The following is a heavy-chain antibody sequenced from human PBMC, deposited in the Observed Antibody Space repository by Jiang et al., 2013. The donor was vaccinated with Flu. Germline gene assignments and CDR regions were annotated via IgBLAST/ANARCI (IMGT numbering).Heavy chain of an antibody. D-gene: IGHD3-10*01. CDR2: IDHSGNT. J-gene: IGHJ6*02. Sequence: SGSGLVKPSETLSLTCTVSSGSIRNYYWNWIRQPPGKRLEWIGYIDHSGNTNYNPSLKSRVSMSVDTSKSQFSLRLTSVTAADTAVYYCASRLGGYYYGMDVWGQGTTVTVSS. CDR1: SGSIRNYY. V-gene: IGHV4-59*08. CDR3: ASRLGGYYYGMDV.